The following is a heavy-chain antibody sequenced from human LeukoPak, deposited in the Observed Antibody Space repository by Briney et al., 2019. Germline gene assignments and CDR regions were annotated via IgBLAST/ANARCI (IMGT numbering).Heavy chain of an antibody. J-gene: IGHJ4*02. CDR3: ARALGFCSGGSCLQYYFDF. D-gene: IGHD2-15*01. CDR2: INPNTGGT. V-gene: IGHV1-2*02. CDR1: GYIFTDYY. Sequence: ASVKVSCKASGYIFTDYYVHWVRQASGQGLEWIGWINPNTGGTNFPQRFQGRVTMTRDTSSTTAYMDLSRLTSDDTAVYFCARALGFCSGGSCLQYYFDFWGQGTLVTVSS.